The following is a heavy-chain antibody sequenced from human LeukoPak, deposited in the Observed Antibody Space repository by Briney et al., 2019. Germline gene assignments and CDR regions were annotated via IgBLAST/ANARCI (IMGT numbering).Heavy chain of an antibody. CDR1: GYTFTKSY. Sequence: ASVKVSCKASGYTFTKSYIHWVRQATGQGLEWMGWMNPNSGNTGYAQKFQGRVTITRNTSISTAYMELSSLRSEDTAVYYCARSRGYSYGFDAFDIWGQGTMVTVSS. J-gene: IGHJ3*02. V-gene: IGHV1-8*03. D-gene: IGHD5-18*01. CDR2: MNPNSGNT. CDR3: ARSRGYSYGFDAFDI.